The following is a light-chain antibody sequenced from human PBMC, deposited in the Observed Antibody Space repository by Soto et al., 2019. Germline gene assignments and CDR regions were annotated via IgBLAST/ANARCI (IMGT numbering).Light chain of an antibody. Sequence: ERVMTQSPATLSVSPGERATLSCRASQSVGSNLAWYQQKPGQAPRLLIFGASSRATGVPARFSGSGSGTEYTFTNSSLQSEDCAVYFCQQYDNLPLTCGPGTKVDIK. V-gene: IGKV3-15*01. J-gene: IGKJ3*01. CDR2: GAS. CDR1: QSVGSN. CDR3: QQYDNLPLT.